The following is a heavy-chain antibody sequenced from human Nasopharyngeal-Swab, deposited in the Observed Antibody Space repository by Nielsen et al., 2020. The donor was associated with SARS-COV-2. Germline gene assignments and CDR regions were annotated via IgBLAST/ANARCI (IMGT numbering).Heavy chain of an antibody. V-gene: IGHV3-33*01. CDR2: IWYDGSNK. CDR3: AREWMVTVDY. J-gene: IGHJ4*02. D-gene: IGHD5-18*01. CDR1: GFTFSSYG. Sequence: GESLKISCAASGFTFSSYGMHWVHQAPGKGLEWVAVIWYDGSNKYYADSVKGRFTISRDNSKNTLYLQMNSLRAEDTAVYYCAREWMVTVDYWGQGTLVTVSS.